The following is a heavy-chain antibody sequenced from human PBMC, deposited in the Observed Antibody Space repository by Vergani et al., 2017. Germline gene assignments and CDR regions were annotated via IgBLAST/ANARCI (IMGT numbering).Heavy chain of an antibody. Sequence: QVQLQESGPGLVKSSETLSLTCSVSFDSIRNLYCNWILQPPGKGLEWIVSIHYSENTNYNPSLKTRVTISVDTSKNQFSLTLTSVTAADTAVYYCASDTHSGQRADRWGQGILVTVTS. D-gene: IGHD6-19*01. J-gene: IGHJ5*02. V-gene: IGHV4-59*11. CDR2: IHYSENT. CDR3: ASDTHSGQRADR. CDR1: FDSIRNLY.